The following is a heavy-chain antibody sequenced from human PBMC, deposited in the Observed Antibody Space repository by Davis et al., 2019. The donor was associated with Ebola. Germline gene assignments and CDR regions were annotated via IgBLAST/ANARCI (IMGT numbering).Heavy chain of an antibody. CDR2: INHSGST. D-gene: IGHD4-11*01. J-gene: IGHJ4*02. Sequence: MPGGSLRLSCAVYGGSFSGYYWSWIRQPPGKGLEWIGEINHSGSTNYNPSLKSRVTISVDTSKNQFSLKLSSVTAADTAVYYCARARNYDGRYYFDYWGQGTLVTVSS. CDR1: GGSFSGYY. V-gene: IGHV4-34*01. CDR3: ARARNYDGRYYFDY.